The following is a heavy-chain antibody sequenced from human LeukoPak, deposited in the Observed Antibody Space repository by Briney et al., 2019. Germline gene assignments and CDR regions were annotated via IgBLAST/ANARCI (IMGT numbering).Heavy chain of an antibody. CDR3: ARAGITMLRGDHHYYGMDV. CDR2: INTNTGNP. CDR1: GYTFSSYA. D-gene: IGHD3-10*01. Sequence: ASVKVSCKASGYTFSSYAMNWVRQAPGQGLEWMGWINTNTGNPTYAQGFTGRFVFSLDTSVSTAYLQISSLKAEDTAVYYCARAGITMLRGDHHYYGMDVWGQGTTVTVSS. V-gene: IGHV7-4-1*02. J-gene: IGHJ6*02.